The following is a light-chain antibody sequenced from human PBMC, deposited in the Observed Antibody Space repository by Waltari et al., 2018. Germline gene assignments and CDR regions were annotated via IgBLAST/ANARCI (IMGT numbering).Light chain of an antibody. J-gene: IGLJ2*01. Sequence: QSVLTQPPSVSAAPGQKVTISCSGSSSNIGNNPVSWYQQLPGTAPKLLIYDNNKRPSGIPDRFSGSKSGTSATLGITGLQTGDEADYYCATWDRSLSAGVFGGGTKLTVL. CDR2: DNN. CDR1: SSNIGNNP. V-gene: IGLV1-51*01. CDR3: ATWDRSLSAGV.